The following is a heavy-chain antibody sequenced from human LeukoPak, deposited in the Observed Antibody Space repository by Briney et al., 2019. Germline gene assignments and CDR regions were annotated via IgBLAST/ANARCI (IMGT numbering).Heavy chain of an antibody. CDR3: ARDRDSGSSSNRFYFDY. V-gene: IGHV4-4*07. J-gene: IGHJ4*02. CDR2: IFTSGST. CDR1: GGSISNYY. D-gene: IGHD1-26*01. Sequence: SETLSLTCTVSGGSISNYYWSWVRQPAGKGLKWIGRIFTSGSTNYNPSLKSRVTMSVDTSMNQLSLKLSSVTAADTAVYYCARDRDSGSSSNRFYFDYWGQGTLVTVSS.